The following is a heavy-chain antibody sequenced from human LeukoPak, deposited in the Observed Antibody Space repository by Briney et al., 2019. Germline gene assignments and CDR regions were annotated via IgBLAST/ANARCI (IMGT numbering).Heavy chain of an antibody. J-gene: IGHJ6*02. Sequence: GGSLRLSCAAFSSEFTFSSYAMHWVRQAPGKGLEWVGFISHDGSEKYYAESVKGRFTFSRDNSKNTLDLQMDSLRVEDTAVYYCAKVIVATSQTYGLDVWGHGTTVTVSS. V-gene: IGHV3-30*18. CDR2: ISHDGSEK. CDR3: AKVIVATSQTYGLDV. D-gene: IGHD5-12*01. CDR1: EFTFSSYA.